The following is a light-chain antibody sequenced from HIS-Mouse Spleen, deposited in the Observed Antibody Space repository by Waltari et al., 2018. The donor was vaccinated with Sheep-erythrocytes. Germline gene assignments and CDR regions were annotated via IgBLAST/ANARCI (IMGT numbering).Light chain of an antibody. CDR3: QAWDSSAAWNVV. V-gene: IGLV3-1*01. CDR2: QDS. CDR1: KWGDKY. J-gene: IGLJ2*01. Sequence: SYELTQPPSVSVSPGQTASITCSGDKWGDKYACWYQQKPGQSPVLVIYQDSKRPSGIPFRFHSSNLGNTASLTNSGTQAMNEADYYCQAWDSSAAWNVVFGGGTKMTVL.